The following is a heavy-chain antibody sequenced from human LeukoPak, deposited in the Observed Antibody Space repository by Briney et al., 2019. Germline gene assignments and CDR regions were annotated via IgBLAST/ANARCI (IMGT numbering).Heavy chain of an antibody. J-gene: IGHJ6*02. V-gene: IGHV4-30-2*01. CDR3: ARGDRYTAVDSPMVGENGYYGLDV. D-gene: IGHD5-18*01. CDR2: IYHSGST. CDR1: GGSISSGGYS. Sequence: SSQTLSLTCAVSGGSISSGGYSWSWIRQPPGKGLEWIGYIYHSGSTYYNPSLKSRVTISVDRSKNQFSLKLSSVTAADTAVYYCARGDRYTAVDSPMVGENGYYGLDVWGQGTTVTVSS.